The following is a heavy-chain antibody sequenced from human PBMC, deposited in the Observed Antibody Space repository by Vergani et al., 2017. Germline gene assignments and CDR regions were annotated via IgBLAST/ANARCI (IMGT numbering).Heavy chain of an antibody. Sequence: QVQLQESGPGLVKPSQTLSLTCTVSGGSISSGGYYWSWIRQHPGKGLEWIGYIYYSGSTYYYPSLKSRVTISVDTSKNQFSLKLSSVTAADTAVYYCARDSRMDPYQWYWGQGTLVTVSS. CDR2: IYYSGST. CDR1: GGSISSGGYY. J-gene: IGHJ4*02. CDR3: ARDSRMDPYQWY. D-gene: IGHD6-19*01. V-gene: IGHV4-31*03.